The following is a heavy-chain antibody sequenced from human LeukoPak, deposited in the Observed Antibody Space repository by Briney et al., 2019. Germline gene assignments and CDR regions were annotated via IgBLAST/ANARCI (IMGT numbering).Heavy chain of an antibody. V-gene: IGHV3-30*18. J-gene: IGHJ6*02. CDR1: GFTFSSYG. D-gene: IGHD3-22*01. CDR2: ISYDGSNK. Sequence: GGSLRLSCAASGFTFSSYGMHWVRQAPGKGLEWVAVISYDGSNKYYADSVKGRFTISRDNSKNTLYLQMNSLRAEDTAVYYCAKVSDYYDSSGYLPAGYYGMDVWGQGTTVTVSS. CDR3: AKVSDYYDSSGYLPAGYYGMDV.